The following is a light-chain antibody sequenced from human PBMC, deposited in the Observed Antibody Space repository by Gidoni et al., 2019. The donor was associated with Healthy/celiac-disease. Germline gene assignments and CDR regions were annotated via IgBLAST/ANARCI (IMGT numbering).Light chain of an antibody. J-gene: IGKJ2*04. CDR1: QSIRSY. CDR3: QQSYSTPWS. Sequence: DIQMTQSPSSLSASVGDRVTITCRASQSIRSYLNWYQQKPGKAPKLLIYAASSLQSGVPSRFSGSGSGTDFTLTISSLQPEDFATYYCQQSYSTPWSFGQGTELEIK. CDR2: AAS. V-gene: IGKV1-39*01.